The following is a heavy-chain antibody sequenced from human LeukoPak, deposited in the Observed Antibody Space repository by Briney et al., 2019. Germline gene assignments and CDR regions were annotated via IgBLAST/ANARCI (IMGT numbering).Heavy chain of an antibody. CDR1: GFTFSSYA. D-gene: IGHD2-15*01. J-gene: IGHJ4*02. Sequence: GGSLRLSCAASGFTFSSYAMSWVRQAPGKGLEWVSAISGSGGSTYYADSVKGRFTISRDNSKHTLYLQMNSLRAEDTAVYYCAKSPLYCSGGSCYPGSMFGWGQGTLVTVSS. CDR2: ISGSGGST. V-gene: IGHV3-23*01. CDR3: AKSPLYCSGGSCYPGSMFG.